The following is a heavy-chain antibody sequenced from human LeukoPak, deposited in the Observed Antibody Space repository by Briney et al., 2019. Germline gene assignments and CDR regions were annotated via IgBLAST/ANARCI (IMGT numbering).Heavy chain of an antibody. CDR2: IYGSGGT. D-gene: IGHD3-22*01. V-gene: IGHV3-53*01. CDR1: GFIVSDSY. J-gene: IGHJ4*02. Sequence: GGSLRLSCAASGFIVSDSYMSWVRQAPGKGLEWVSVIYGSGGTFYSDSVKGRFTISRDYSKNTLYLQMNSLRADDTAVYYCARDSSGPAFWGQGTLVTVSS. CDR3: ARDSSGPAF.